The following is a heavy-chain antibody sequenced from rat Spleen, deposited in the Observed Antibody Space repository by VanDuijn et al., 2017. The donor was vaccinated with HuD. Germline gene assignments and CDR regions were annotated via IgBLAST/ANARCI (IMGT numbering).Heavy chain of an antibody. CDR2: ISFDGSHT. Sequence: EVQLVETGGGLVQPGRSLKLSCAASGFTFSNSGMAWVCQAPTKGLEWVATISFDGSHTYYRDSVKGRFTISRDNAKSTLYLQMDSLRSEDTATYYCARRTGSWYFDFWGPGTMVTVSS. CDR1: GFTFSNSG. J-gene: IGHJ1*01. V-gene: IGHV5-29*01. CDR3: ARRTGSWYFDF. D-gene: IGHD5-1*01.